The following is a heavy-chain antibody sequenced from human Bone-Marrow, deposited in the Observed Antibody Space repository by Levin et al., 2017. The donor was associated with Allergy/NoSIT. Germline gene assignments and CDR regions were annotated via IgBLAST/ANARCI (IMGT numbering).Heavy chain of an antibody. J-gene: IGHJ3*01. CDR2: ISAAGGSP. D-gene: IGHD2-15*01. CDR3: ARSLQDLGWAPDAFDA. Sequence: GESLKISCAASGFTFSNYAMSWVRQAPGKGLEGLCTISAAGGSPYYANAAKGRFTISRDNTQNTLYLQMNGLRAEDTAVYYCARSLQDLGWAPDAFDAWGQGTMVTVSS. CDR1: GFTFSNYA. V-gene: IGHV3-23*01.